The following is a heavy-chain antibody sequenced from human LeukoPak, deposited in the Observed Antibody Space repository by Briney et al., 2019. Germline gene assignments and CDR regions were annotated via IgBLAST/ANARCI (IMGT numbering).Heavy chain of an antibody. D-gene: IGHD6-6*01. CDR1: GYSFTNYW. J-gene: IGHJ4*02. V-gene: IGHV5-51*01. CDR3: ARRYYSSSYYLDY. CDR2: IYPGDSGT. Sequence: GESLKISCKGSGYSFTNYWIGWVRQMPGKGLEWMGMIYPGDSGTRYSPSFQGQVTVSADNSISTAYPQWSSLKASDTAIYYCARRYYSSSYYLDYWGQGTLVTVSS.